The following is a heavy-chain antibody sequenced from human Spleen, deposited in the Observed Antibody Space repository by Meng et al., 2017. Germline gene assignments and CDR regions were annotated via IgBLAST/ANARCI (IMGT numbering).Heavy chain of an antibody. CDR3: AKYSYGLGDYFDY. CDR2: LSGGGFTT. Sequence: VRLQEAGPGLVKPSGTLSLTCGVSGASITTNNRWSWVRRAPGKGLEWLAALSGGGFTTYYADSVKGRFTISRHNSKNTLYLQVNSLRAEDTALYYCAKYSYGLGDYFDYWGQGALVTVSS. V-gene: IGHV3-23*01. CDR1: GASITTNNR. J-gene: IGHJ4*02. D-gene: IGHD3-10*01.